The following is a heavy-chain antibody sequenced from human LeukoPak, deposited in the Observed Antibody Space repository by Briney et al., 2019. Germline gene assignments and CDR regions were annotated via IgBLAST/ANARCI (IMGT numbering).Heavy chain of an antibody. V-gene: IGHV4-59*08. J-gene: IGHJ4*02. CDR2: TYYSGST. CDR1: GGSISSYY. CDR3: ARHRSSGYYSYRPFDY. D-gene: IGHD3-22*01. Sequence: PSETLSLTCTVSGGSISSYYWSWIRQPPGKGLEWIGYTYYSGSTNYNPSLKSRVTISVDKSKSQFSLKLSSVTAADTAVYYCARHRSSGYYSYRPFDYWGQGTLVTVSS.